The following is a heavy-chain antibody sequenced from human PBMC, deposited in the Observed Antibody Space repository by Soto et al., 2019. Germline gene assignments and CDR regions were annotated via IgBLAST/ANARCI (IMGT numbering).Heavy chain of an antibody. D-gene: IGHD2-2*01. CDR2: ISSFSNYM. V-gene: IGHV3-21*01. CDR3: ARDPSIVLVPAALRSYYYYYGMDV. CDR1: GFTFNSYS. Sequence: PGGSLRLSCAVSGFTFNSYSMNWVRQAPGKGLEWVSSISSFSNYMYYTDSVKGRFTISRDNAKNSLYLQMNSLRAEDTAVYYCARDPSIVLVPAALRSYYYYYGMDVWGQGTTVTVSS. J-gene: IGHJ6*02.